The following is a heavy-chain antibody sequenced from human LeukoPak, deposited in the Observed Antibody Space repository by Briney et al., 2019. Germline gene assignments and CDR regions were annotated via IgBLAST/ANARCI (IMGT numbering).Heavy chain of an antibody. CDR2: IYLGDSDT. CDR1: GYSSPNYW. D-gene: IGHD4-17*01. J-gene: IGHJ4*02. V-gene: IGHV5-51*01. Sequence: GESLKISCQVSGYSSPNYWIGWVRRMPGKGLEWMGIIYLGDSDTVYSPSFEGQVTISADKSINTVYLQWSSLKASDTAMYYCATTPSDYGDFMYYFDYWGQGTLVIVSS. CDR3: ATTPSDYGDFMYYFDY.